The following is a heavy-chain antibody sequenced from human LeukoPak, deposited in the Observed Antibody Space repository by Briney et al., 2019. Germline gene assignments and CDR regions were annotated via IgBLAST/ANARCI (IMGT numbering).Heavy chain of an antibody. D-gene: IGHD3-9*01. CDR1: GFTFSTYA. CDR3: ARDFAYYDILTGFGEYYFDY. J-gene: IGHJ4*02. V-gene: IGHV3-74*01. CDR2: INSDGSST. Sequence: PGGSLRLSCAASGFTFSTYAMSWVRQAPGRGLEWVSRINSDGSSTSYADSVKGRFTISRDNAKNTLYLQMNSLRAEDTAVYYCARDFAYYDILTGFGEYYFDYWGQGTLVTVSS.